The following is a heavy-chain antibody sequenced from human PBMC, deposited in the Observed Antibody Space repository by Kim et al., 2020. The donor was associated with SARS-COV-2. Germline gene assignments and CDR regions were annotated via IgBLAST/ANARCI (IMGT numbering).Heavy chain of an antibody. D-gene: IGHD1-26*01. J-gene: IGHJ4*02. CDR2: IYYSGST. CDR1: GGSISSGGYY. V-gene: IGHV4-31*03. CDR3: ASLGGSGVVDY. Sequence: SETLSLTCTVSGGSISSGGYYWSWIRQHPGKGMEWIGYIYYSGSTYYNPSLKSRVTISVDTSKNQFSLKLSSVTAADTAVYYCASLGGSGVVDYWGQGTLVTVSS.